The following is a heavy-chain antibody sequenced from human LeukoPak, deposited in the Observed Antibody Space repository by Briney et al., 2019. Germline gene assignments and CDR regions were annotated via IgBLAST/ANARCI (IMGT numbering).Heavy chain of an antibody. Sequence: SETVTLTCTVSGGSISSSSYYWGWIRQPPGKGLEWIGSIYYTANTYYNSSLKSRVTISVDTSKNQFSLKLSSVTAADSAVYYCARRDHYDSTGYFVYWGQGNPGTVSS. CDR1: GGSISSSSYY. J-gene: IGHJ4*02. D-gene: IGHD3-22*01. V-gene: IGHV4-39*01. CDR2: IYYTANT. CDR3: ARRDHYDSTGYFVY.